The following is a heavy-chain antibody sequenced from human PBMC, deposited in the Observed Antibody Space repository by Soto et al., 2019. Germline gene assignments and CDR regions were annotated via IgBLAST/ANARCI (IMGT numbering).Heavy chain of an antibody. CDR2: ISYDGSNK. Sequence: GGSLRLSCAASGFTFSSYGMHWVRQAPGKGLEWVAVISYDGSNKYYADSVKGRFTISRDNSKNTLYLQMNSLRAEDTAVYYCANFRGDGSLPRGLEYWGQGTLVTVSS. D-gene: IGHD3-10*01. CDR1: GFTFSSYG. J-gene: IGHJ4*02. CDR3: ANFRGDGSLPRGLEY. V-gene: IGHV3-30*18.